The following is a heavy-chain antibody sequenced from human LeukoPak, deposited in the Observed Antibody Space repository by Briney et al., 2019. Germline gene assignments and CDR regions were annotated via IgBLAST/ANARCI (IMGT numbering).Heavy chain of an antibody. CDR1: GGSISSSSYY. D-gene: IGHD5-18*01. Sequence: SETLSLTCTVSGGSISSSSYYWGWIRQPPGKGLEWIGSIYYSGSTYYNPSLKSRVTISVDTSKNQFSLKLNFVTAADTAVYYCARDRGGYTYSHDYWGQGTLVTVSS. J-gene: IGHJ4*02. CDR3: ARDRGGYTYSHDY. V-gene: IGHV4-39*07. CDR2: IYYSGST.